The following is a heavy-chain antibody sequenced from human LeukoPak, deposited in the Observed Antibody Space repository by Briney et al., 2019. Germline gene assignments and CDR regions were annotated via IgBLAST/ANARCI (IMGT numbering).Heavy chain of an antibody. Sequence: PSETLSLTCDVSGYSISSGHYWGWIRQSPGKGLEWIASMYNSGGTYFKSSLKSRVTISLDTPKNQFSLTLNSVTAADTAVYYCARHVYGRHQLQAYHFDYWGQGILVTVSS. D-gene: IGHD2-2*01. V-gene: IGHV4-38-2*01. CDR2: MYNSGGT. CDR3: ARHVYGRHQLQAYHFDY. J-gene: IGHJ4*02. CDR1: GYSISSGHY.